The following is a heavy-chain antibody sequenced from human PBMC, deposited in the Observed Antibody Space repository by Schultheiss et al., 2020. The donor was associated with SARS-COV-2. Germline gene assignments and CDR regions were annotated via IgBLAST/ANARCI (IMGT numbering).Heavy chain of an antibody. Sequence: GGSLRLSCAASGFTFGDYAMSWVRQAPGKGLEWVGFIRSKAYGGTTEYAASVKGRFTISRDDSKSIAYLQMNSLKTEDTAVYYCTRPDYDFWSGYSDYGMDVWGQGTTVTVSS. CDR2: IRSKAYGGTT. V-gene: IGHV3-49*04. D-gene: IGHD3-3*01. CDR3: TRPDYDFWSGYSDYGMDV. CDR1: GFTFGDYA. J-gene: IGHJ6*02.